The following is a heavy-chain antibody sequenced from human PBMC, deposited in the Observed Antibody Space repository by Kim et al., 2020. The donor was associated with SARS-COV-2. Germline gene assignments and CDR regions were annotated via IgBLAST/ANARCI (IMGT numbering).Heavy chain of an antibody. CDR3: AGSIAMILVDFSQFDY. J-gene: IGHJ4*02. CDR2: IYYSGST. CDR1: GVSITSSSYY. D-gene: IGHD3-22*01. Sequence: SETLSLTCTVSGVSITSSSYYWGWIRQPPGKGLEWIGSIYYSGSTYYNPSLKSRITISADTSKNQFSLKLSSVTAADTAVYYCAGSIAMILVDFSQFDYWGQGTLVTVSS. V-gene: IGHV4-39*01.